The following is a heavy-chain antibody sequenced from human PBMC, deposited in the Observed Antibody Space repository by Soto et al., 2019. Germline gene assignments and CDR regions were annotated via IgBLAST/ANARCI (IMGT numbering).Heavy chain of an antibody. J-gene: IGHJ3*02. D-gene: IGHD2-8*01. CDR1: GFTFSDHY. Sequence: EVQLVESGGGLVQPGGSLRLSCAASGFTFSDHYMDWVRQAPGKGLEWVGRTRNKANSYTTEYAASVKGRFTISRDDSKNSLYLQMNSLKTEDTAVYYCPRVSLSLNAFDIWGQGTMVTVSS. V-gene: IGHV3-72*01. CDR3: PRVSLSLNAFDI. CDR2: TRNKANSYTT.